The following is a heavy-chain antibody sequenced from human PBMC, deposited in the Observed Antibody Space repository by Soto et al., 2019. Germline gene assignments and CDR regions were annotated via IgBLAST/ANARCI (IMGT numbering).Heavy chain of an antibody. CDR3: ARGPVPCGVVIPAALLPGDYYYYYGMDV. V-gene: IGHV1-2*02. CDR1: GYTFTGYY. D-gene: IGHD2-2*01. CDR2: INPNSGGT. J-gene: IGHJ6*02. Sequence: ASVKVFCKASGYTFTGYYMHWVRQAPGQGLGWMGWINPNSGGTNYAQKFQGRVTMTRDTSISTAYMELSRLRSDDTAVYYCARGPVPCGVVIPAALLPGDYYYYYGMDVWGQGTTVTVSS.